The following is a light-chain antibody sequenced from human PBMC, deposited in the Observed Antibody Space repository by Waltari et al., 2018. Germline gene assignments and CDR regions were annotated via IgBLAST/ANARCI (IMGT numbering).Light chain of an antibody. CDR1: RSVSTN. CDR2: GAS. CDR3: QQYNKWPPVT. Sequence: EIVMTQSPVTLSVSPGDRATLSCRASRSVSTNVAWYQQLPGQVPRVLIYGASSRATGIPARFSVSGSGTDFTLTISSLQSEDAAIYYCQQYNKWPPVTFGPGTKVDLK. V-gene: IGKV3-15*01. J-gene: IGKJ3*01.